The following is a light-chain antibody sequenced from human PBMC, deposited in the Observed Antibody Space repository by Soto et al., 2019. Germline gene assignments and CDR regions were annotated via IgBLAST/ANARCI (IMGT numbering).Light chain of an antibody. CDR1: QTIRGL. CDR3: QQRHNWPIT. Sequence: EIVLTQSPATLSLSPGERATLSCRTSQTIRGLLIWYQQRPGQAPRLLIYDTSNRATDIPARFSGSGSGTDFILTISSLDPEDFGVYFCQQRHNWPITFGKGTRLDIK. J-gene: IGKJ5*01. V-gene: IGKV3-11*01. CDR2: DTS.